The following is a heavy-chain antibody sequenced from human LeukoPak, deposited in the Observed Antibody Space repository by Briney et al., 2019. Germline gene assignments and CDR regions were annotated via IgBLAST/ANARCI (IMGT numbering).Heavy chain of an antibody. CDR3: ASDPSIAAAGTQGAFDY. CDR1: GDSVSSNSAA. D-gene: IGHD6-13*01. Sequence: SQTLSLTCAISGDSVSSNSAAWNWIRQSPSRGLEWLGRTYYRSKWYNDYAVSVKSRITINPDTPRNQFSLQLNSVTPEDTAVYYCASDPSIAAAGTQGAFDYWGQGTLVTVSS. V-gene: IGHV6-1*01. CDR2: TYYRSKWYN. J-gene: IGHJ4*02.